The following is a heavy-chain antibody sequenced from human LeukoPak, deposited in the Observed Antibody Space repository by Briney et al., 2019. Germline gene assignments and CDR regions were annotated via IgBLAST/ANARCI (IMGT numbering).Heavy chain of an antibody. CDR1: GFTYRSHW. CDR3: SRIISGIYCGDAFDV. Sequence: GGSLRLSCAPSGFTYRSHWVTWARQAPGKGREWVANIKEDGSQKYYVEYVQGRCTISRNNANNSLYLHMDSLRGDDRAVYYCSRIISGIYCGDAFDVWGQGTTVTVSS. CDR2: IKEDGSQK. D-gene: IGHD1-26*01. V-gene: IGHV3-7*01. J-gene: IGHJ3*01.